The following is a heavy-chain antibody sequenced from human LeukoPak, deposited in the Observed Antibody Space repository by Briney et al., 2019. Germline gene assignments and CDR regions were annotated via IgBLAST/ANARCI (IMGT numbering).Heavy chain of an antibody. CDR1: GFTFSNYQ. CDR2: ISSSGTTT. V-gene: IGHV3-11*01. J-gene: IGHJ3*02. CDR3: AKAGRRAFDI. Sequence: PGGSLRLSCAASGFTFSNYQMTWIRQAPGKGLDWISYISSSGTTTYYADSVKGRFTISRDNAKNSLSLQMNSLRAEDTAVYYCAKAGRRAFDIWGQGTMVTVSS.